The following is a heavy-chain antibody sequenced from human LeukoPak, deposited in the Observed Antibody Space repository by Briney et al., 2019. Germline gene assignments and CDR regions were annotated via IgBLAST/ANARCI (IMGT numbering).Heavy chain of an antibody. CDR3: ARGGIQRWFSYYFDY. Sequence: SETLSLTCTVSGASISSTNNFWGWIRQTPGKGLEWIATIYYSVSTYYNPSLKSRLSISVDTSKNQFSLKLSSVTAADTAVYYCARGGIQRWFSYYFDYWGQGTLVTVSS. CDR1: GASISSTNNF. D-gene: IGHD5-18*01. V-gene: IGHV4-39*07. CDR2: IYYSVST. J-gene: IGHJ4*02.